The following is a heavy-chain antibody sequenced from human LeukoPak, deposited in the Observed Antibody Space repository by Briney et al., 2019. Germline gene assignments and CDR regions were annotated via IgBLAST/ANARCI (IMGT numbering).Heavy chain of an antibody. J-gene: IGHJ5*02. D-gene: IGHD2-15*01. Sequence: GRSLRLSCAASGFTLDDYAMHWVRQAPGKGLEWVSGISWNSGSIGYADSVKGRFTISRDNAKNSLYLQMNSLRAEDTALYYCAKDAEVAATLEANWFDPWGQGTLVTVSS. V-gene: IGHV3-9*01. CDR3: AKDAEVAATLEANWFDP. CDR1: GFTLDDYA. CDR2: ISWNSGSI.